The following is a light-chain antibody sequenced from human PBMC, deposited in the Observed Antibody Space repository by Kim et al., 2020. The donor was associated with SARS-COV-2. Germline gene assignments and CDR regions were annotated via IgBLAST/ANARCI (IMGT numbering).Light chain of an antibody. CDR2: AAT. V-gene: IGKV1-39*01. CDR1: HRISNF. Sequence: ASMGYRVTITCRASHRISNFVSWYQQKPGKAPKLLIYAATTLHSGVPSRFSGSGSGADFTLTISNLQAEDFATYYCQQSYNSPCTFGQGTKLEI. J-gene: IGKJ2*02. CDR3: QQSYNSPCT.